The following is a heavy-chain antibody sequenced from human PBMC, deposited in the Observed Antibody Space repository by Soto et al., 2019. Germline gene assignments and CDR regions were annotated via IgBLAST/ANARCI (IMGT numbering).Heavy chain of an antibody. Sequence: SETLSLTCTVSGGSIRSYYWTWIRQPPGKGLELLGYIFYSGSTFYNPSLKSRVTISIHTSKSQFSLQLTSVTAADTAVYYCARGAADTAMVDSWGQGTPVTVSS. CDR1: GGSIRSYY. CDR2: IFYSGST. J-gene: IGHJ4*02. CDR3: ARGAADTAMVDS. D-gene: IGHD5-18*01. V-gene: IGHV4-59*01.